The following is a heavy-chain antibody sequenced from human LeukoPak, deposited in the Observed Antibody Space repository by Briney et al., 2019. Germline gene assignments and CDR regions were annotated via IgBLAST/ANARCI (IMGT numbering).Heavy chain of an antibody. Sequence: PSETLSLTCAVSGASISSGGYSWTWIRQPPGKGLEWIGYIYHSGRTYYNPSLKSRVNISVDRSKTQFSLKLSSVTVADTAVYYCARSLLGYDGSAYYGSGMDVWGQGTTVTVSS. CDR1: GASISSGGYS. CDR3: ARSLLGYDGSAYYGSGMDV. CDR2: IYHSGRT. V-gene: IGHV4-30-2*01. D-gene: IGHD3-22*01. J-gene: IGHJ6*02.